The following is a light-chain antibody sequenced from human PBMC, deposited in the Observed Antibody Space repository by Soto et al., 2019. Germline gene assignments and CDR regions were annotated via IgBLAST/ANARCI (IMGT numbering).Light chain of an antibody. CDR3: LQHDNFPWT. V-gene: IGKV1-17*03. CDR1: QDISNY. Sequence: DIQMTQSPSAMSASVGDRVTITCRASQDISNYLVWFQQKPGKVPQRLIYEASRLQSGVPSRFSGSGSGTEFTLTISSLQPEDYATYYCLQHDNFPWTFGQVTKVETK. CDR2: EAS. J-gene: IGKJ1*01.